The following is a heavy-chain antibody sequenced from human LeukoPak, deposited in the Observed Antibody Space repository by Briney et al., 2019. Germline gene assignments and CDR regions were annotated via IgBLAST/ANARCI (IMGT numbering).Heavy chain of an antibody. CDR1: GYTFTGYY. CDR2: INPNSGGT. J-gene: IGHJ5*02. V-gene: IGHV1-2*02. Sequence: ASVKVSCKASGYTFTGYYMHWVRQAPGQGLEWMGWINPNSGGTNYAQKFQGRVTMTGDTSISTAYMELSRLRSDDTAVYYCARAPHPEVNWFDPWGQGTLVTVSS. CDR3: ARAPHPEVNWFDP.